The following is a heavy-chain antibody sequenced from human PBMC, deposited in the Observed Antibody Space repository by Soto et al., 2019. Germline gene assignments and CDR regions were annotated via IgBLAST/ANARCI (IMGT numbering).Heavy chain of an antibody. CDR2: IIPIFGTT. Sequence: QVQLVQSGAEVKKPGSSVKVSCKASGGTFSNYALSWVRQAPGQGLEWMGDIIPIFGTTNNAQKFQVRVTITADEATSKAYMEVSSLRSEDTAVYYCASRGARDYYDTSGYGWGQGTLVTVSS. CDR3: ASRGARDYYDTSGYG. V-gene: IGHV1-69*12. J-gene: IGHJ1*01. D-gene: IGHD3-22*01. CDR1: GGTFSNYA.